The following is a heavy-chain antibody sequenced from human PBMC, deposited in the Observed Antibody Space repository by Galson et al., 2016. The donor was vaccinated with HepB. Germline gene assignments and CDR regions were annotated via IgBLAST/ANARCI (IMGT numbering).Heavy chain of an antibody. CDR2: ISYDGSNK. J-gene: IGHJ4*01. CDR1: GFIFSVYG. Sequence: SLRLSCAASGFIFSVYGMHWVRQTPGKGLEWVAVISYDGSNKYYADSVKGRFTISRDNSKKTLYLQMNSLRAEDTAVYYWAREEEGLVIAGTLRYWGHGTLVTVSS. D-gene: IGHD2-15*01. V-gene: IGHV3-30*03. CDR3: AREEEGLVIAGTLRY.